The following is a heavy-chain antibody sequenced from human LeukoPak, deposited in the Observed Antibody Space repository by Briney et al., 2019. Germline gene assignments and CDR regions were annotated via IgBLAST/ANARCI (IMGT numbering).Heavy chain of an antibody. J-gene: IGHJ6*02. Sequence: SETLSLTCTVSGGSISSYYWSWIRQPPGKGLEWIGYIYYSGSTNYNPSLKSRVTISVDTSKNQFSLKLSSVTAADTAVYYCAKMTVASYYYYGMDVWGQGTTVTVSS. CDR1: GGSISSYY. CDR3: AKMTVASYYYYGMDV. D-gene: IGHD2-21*02. V-gene: IGHV4-59*01. CDR2: IYYSGST.